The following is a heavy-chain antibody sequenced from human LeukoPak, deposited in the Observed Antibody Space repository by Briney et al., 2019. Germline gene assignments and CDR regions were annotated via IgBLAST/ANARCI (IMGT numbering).Heavy chain of an antibody. V-gene: IGHV3-21*01. CDR3: ARPDYRSNPYGMDV. J-gene: IGHJ6*02. D-gene: IGHD4-11*01. CDR2: IGSTTTYI. Sequence: GGSLRLSCAASGFTFSTYTLSWVRQAPGKGLEWVSSIGSTTTYIFYAASVQGRFTISRDNAKNSLYLQMNSLRAEDTAVYYCARPDYRSNPYGMDVWGQGTTVTVSS. CDR1: GFTFSTYT.